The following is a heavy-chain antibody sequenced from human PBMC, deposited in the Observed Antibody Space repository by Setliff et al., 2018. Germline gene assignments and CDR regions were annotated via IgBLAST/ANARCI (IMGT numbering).Heavy chain of an antibody. D-gene: IGHD1-1*01. CDR2: IHYRGTT. J-gene: IGHJ4*02. V-gene: IGHV4-39*01. Sequence: SETLSLTCGASGGSFSDYYWAWIRQPPGKGLEWIGRIHYRGTTYSNASLASRLTISVDTAKNQFSLKLTSVTAADTAVYYCARTGTYRYFDNWGQGTRVTVSS. CDR1: GGSFSDYY. CDR3: ARTGTYRYFDN.